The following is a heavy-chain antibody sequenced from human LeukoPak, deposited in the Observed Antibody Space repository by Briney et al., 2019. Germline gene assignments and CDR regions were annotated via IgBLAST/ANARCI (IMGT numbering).Heavy chain of an antibody. CDR3: ARNLGPFDV. J-gene: IGHJ3*01. CDR2: IADAGT. CDR1: GFTFNDFA. V-gene: IGHV3-23*01. D-gene: IGHD3-16*01. Sequence: GGSLRLSCAASGFTFNDFAVTWVRQAPGKGLEWVSTIADAGTYYADSVKGRFIISRDNSKNMLYLQLNSLRADDTAMYYCARNLGPFDVRGHGTMVTASS.